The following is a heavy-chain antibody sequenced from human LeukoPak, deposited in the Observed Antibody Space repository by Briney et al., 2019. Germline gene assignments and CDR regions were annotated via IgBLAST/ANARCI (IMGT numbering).Heavy chain of an antibody. CDR3: ARGRGRGYSYGYQDY. J-gene: IGHJ4*02. V-gene: IGHV4-34*01. CDR2: INHSGST. CDR1: GGSFSGYY. Sequence: PSETLSLTCAVYGGSFSGYYWSWIRQPPGKGLEWIGEINHSGSTDYNPSLKSRVTISVDTSMNQFSLKLSSVTAADTAVYYCARGRGRGYSYGYQDYWGQGTLVTVSS. D-gene: IGHD5-18*01.